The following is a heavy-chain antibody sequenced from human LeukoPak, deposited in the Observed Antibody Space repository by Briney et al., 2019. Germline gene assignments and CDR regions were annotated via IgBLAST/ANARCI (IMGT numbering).Heavy chain of an antibody. CDR2: MKQDGSEK. CDR3: ARDTRGYSSSWYRGYWYFDL. D-gene: IGHD6-13*01. J-gene: IGHJ2*01. Sequence: PGGSLRLSCAASGFTFSSYWMSWVRQAPGRGLEWVANMKQDGSEKYYVDSVKGRFTISRDNAKNSLYLQMNSLRAEDTAVYYCARDTRGYSSSWYRGYWYFDLWGRGTLVTVSS. CDR1: GFTFSSYW. V-gene: IGHV3-7*01.